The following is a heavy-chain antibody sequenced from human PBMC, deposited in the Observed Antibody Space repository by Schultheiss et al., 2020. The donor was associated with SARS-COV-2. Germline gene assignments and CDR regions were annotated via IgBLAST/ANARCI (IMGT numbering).Heavy chain of an antibody. CDR1: GGSISSGGYY. CDR2: IYYSGST. D-gene: IGHD3-10*01. V-gene: IGHV4-61*08. CDR3: ARRADMVRGVYQYYFDY. J-gene: IGHJ4*02. Sequence: SETLSLTCTVSGGSISSGGYYWSWIRQHPGKGLEWIGYIYYSGSTNYNPSLKSRVTISVDTSKNQFSLKLSSVTAADTAVYYCARRADMVRGVYQYYFDYWGQGTLVTVSS.